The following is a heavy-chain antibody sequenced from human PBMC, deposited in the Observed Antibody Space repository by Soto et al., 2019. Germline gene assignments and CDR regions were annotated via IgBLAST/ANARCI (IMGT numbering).Heavy chain of an antibody. Sequence: QVQLVASGGGVVQPGRSLRLSCAASGFTFSSYAMHWVRQAPGKGLEWVAVISYDGSNKYYADSVKGRFTISRDNSKNTLYLQMNSLRAEDTAVYYCARAQRTYVPVDAFDIWGQGTMVTVSS. V-gene: IGHV3-30-3*01. CDR2: ISYDGSNK. J-gene: IGHJ3*02. CDR3: ARAQRTYVPVDAFDI. D-gene: IGHD3-10*02. CDR1: GFTFSSYA.